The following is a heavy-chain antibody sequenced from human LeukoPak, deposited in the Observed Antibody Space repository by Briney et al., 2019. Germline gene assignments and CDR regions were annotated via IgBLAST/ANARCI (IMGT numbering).Heavy chain of an antibody. Sequence: GASVKVSCKASGGTFSSYAISWVRQAPGQGLEWMGGIIPIFGTANYAQKFQGRVTITADKSTSTAYMELSSLRSEDTAVYYCARTSYCGGDCYKAIDYWGQGTLVTVSS. D-gene: IGHD2-21*02. CDR3: ARTSYCGGDCYKAIDY. CDR2: IIPIFGTA. CDR1: GGTFSSYA. V-gene: IGHV1-69*06. J-gene: IGHJ4*02.